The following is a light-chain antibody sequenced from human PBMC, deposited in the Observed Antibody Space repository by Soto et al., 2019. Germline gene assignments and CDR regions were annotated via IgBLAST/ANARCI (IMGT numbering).Light chain of an antibody. Sequence: QAVVTQPPSASGTPGQRVTISCSGSSSNIGSNTVSWYQQLPGTAPKLLIYSNNQRPSGVPDRFSGSKSGTSASLAISGLQSEDEADYYCEAWDDSLDGHVVFGGGTKVTVL. CDR1: SSNIGSNT. V-gene: IGLV1-44*01. CDR2: SNN. CDR3: EAWDDSLDGHVV. J-gene: IGLJ2*01.